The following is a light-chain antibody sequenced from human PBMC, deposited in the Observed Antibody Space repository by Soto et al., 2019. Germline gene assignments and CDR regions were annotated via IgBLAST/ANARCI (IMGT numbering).Light chain of an antibody. CDR3: QHYNSYSEA. J-gene: IGKJ1*01. CDR2: KAS. V-gene: IGKV1-5*03. Sequence: DSQMTLAPSTLSACVGDRVTITCRASQSISSWLAWYQQKPGKAPKLLIYKASSLESGVPSRFSGSGSGTEFTLTISSLQPDDFATYYCQHYNSYSEAFGQGTKVDIK. CDR1: QSISSW.